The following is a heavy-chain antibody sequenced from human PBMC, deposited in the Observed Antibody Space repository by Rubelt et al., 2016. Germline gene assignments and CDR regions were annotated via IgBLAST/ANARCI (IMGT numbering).Heavy chain of an antibody. J-gene: IGHJ4*02. V-gene: IGHV3-53*01. D-gene: IGHD4-17*01. Sequence: EVQLTESGGGLIQPGGSLRLSYAASGFRVSDQFMGWVRQAPGKGLEWVSVMYGFGSTYYAESVQGLFTLSRVSSKNILYLEMNSLRPGDTAVYYCARGGDAKDFDSWGQGTLVTVAP. CDR3: ARGGDAKDFDS. CDR1: GFRVSDQF. CDR2: MYGFGST.